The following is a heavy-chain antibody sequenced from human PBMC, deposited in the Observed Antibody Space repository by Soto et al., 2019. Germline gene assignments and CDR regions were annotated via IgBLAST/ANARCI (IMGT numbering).Heavy chain of an antibody. V-gene: IGHV4-59*08. J-gene: IGHJ4*02. Sequence: SETLSLTCTVSGGSISSYYWSWIRQPPGKGLEWIGYIYYSGSTNYNPSLKSRVTISVDMSKNQFSLKLSSVTAADTAVYYCALVRDGYSYGYFDYWGQGTLVTVS. CDR3: ALVRDGYSYGYFDY. CDR2: IYYSGST. CDR1: GGSISSYY. D-gene: IGHD5-18*01.